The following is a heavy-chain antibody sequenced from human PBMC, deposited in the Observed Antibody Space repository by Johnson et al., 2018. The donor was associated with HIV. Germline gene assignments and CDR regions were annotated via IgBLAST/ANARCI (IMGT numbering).Heavy chain of an antibody. D-gene: IGHD3-22*01. CDR3: AKDFGIVVVKSAFDI. CDR1: GFTFSSYG. J-gene: IGHJ3*02. CDR2: ISFDGNNK. Sequence: QLVESGGGVVQPGRSLRLSCAASGFTFSSYGMHWVRQAPGKGPEWVAVISFDGNNKYYADSVKGRFTISRDNSKNTLYLQMNSLRAEDTAVYYCAKDFGIVVVKSAFDIWGQGTMVTVSS. V-gene: IGHV3-30*18.